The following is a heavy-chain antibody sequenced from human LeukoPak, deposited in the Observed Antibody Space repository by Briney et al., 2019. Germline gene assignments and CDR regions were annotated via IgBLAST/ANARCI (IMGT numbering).Heavy chain of an antibody. V-gene: IGHV1-18*01. Sequence: ASVKVSCKASGYTFINSGITWVRQAPGQGLEWMGWISAYNGNTDYAQKFQGRVTMTTDTSTTTAYMHLTSLSSDDTAVYYCARGRDKGDYWGQGTLVTLSS. CDR3: ARGRDKGDY. J-gene: IGHJ4*02. CDR1: GYTFINSG. CDR2: ISAYNGNT.